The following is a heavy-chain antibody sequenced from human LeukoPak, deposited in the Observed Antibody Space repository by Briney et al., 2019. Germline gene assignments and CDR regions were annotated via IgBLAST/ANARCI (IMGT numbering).Heavy chain of an antibody. J-gene: IGHJ4*02. CDR1: GFIYSNYG. Sequence: GGSLRLSCAASGFIYSNYGMTWVRQAPGKGLEWVANINQDGSGKYYVDSVKGRFTISRDNAKNSLYLQMNSLRAEDTALYYCVKVSVAAPGSDYWGQGTLVTVSS. D-gene: IGHD6-13*01. V-gene: IGHV3-7*01. CDR2: INQDGSGK. CDR3: VKVSVAAPGSDY.